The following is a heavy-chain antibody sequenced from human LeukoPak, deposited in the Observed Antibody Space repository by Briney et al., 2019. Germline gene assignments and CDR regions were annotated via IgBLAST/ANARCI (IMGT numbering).Heavy chain of an antibody. CDR1: GFTFSSYG. J-gene: IGHJ4*02. CDR3: ARAPRGTTVTTYLGY. CDR2: IWYDGSNK. V-gene: IGHV3-33*01. D-gene: IGHD4-17*01. Sequence: GGSLRLSCAASGFTFSSYGMHWVRRAPGKGLEWVAVIWYDGSNKYYADSVKGRFTISRGNSKNTLYLQMNSLRAEDTAVYYCARAPRGTTVTTYLGYWGQGTLVTVSS.